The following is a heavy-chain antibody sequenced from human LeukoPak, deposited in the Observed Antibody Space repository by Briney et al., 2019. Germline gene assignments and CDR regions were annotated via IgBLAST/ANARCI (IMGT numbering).Heavy chain of an antibody. Sequence: GGSLRLSCAASGFTFSSYVMSWVRQAPGKGLEWVSGISGSGDSTYYADSGKGRFCLARDNTSHTLYLQINSLRAGRTALSFCAKASRYSGYDPFDYWGQGTLVTASS. D-gene: IGHD5-12*01. CDR1: GFTFSSYV. J-gene: IGHJ4*02. CDR2: ISGSGDST. CDR3: AKASRYSGYDPFDY. V-gene: IGHV3-23*01.